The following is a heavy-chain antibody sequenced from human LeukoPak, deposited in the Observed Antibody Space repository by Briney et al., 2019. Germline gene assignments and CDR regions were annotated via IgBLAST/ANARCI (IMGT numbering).Heavy chain of an antibody. J-gene: IGHJ5*02. D-gene: IGHD3-3*01. V-gene: IGHV3-23*01. CDR2: ISGSGGST. CDR1: GFTFSSYA. Sequence: PGGSLRLSCAASGFTFSSYAMSWVRQAPGKGLEWVSAISGSGGSTYYADSVKGRFTISRDNSKNTLYLQMNSLRAEDTAVYYCAKVGPRRLRFLEWSNYGNWFDPWGQGTLVTVSS. CDR3: AKVGPRRLRFLEWSNYGNWFDP.